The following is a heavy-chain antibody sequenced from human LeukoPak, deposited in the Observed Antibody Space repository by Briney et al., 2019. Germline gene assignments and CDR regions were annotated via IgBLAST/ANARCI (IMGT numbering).Heavy chain of an antibody. V-gene: IGHV1-8*01. CDR2: MNPNSGNT. CDR1: GYTFTSYD. J-gene: IGHJ4*02. D-gene: IGHD1-26*01. Sequence: ASVKVSCKASGYTFTSYDINWVRQATGQGLEWMGWMNPNSGNTGYAQKFQGRVTMTRNTSISTAYMELSSLRSEDTAVYYCARAGVRSGGLGLDNWGQGTLVTVSS. CDR3: ARAGVRSGGLGLDN.